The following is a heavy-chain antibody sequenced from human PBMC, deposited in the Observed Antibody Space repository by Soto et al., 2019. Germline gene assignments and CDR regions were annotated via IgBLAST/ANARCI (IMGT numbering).Heavy chain of an antibody. CDR2: IYYSGST. Sequence: QVQLQESGPGLVKPSQTLSLTCTVSGGSISSGGYYWSWIRQHPGKGLEWIGYIYYSGSTYYNPSLKSRVTISVDTSKNQFSLKLSSVTAADTAVYYCARDRAHRLEWLPLGWFDPWGQGTLVTVSS. CDR1: GGSISSGGYY. V-gene: IGHV4-31*03. J-gene: IGHJ5*02. CDR3: ARDRAHRLEWLPLGWFDP. D-gene: IGHD3-3*01.